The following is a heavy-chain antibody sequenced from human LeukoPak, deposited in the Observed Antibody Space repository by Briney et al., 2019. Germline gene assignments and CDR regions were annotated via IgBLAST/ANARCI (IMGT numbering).Heavy chain of an antibody. CDR1: GRSFSGSY. V-gene: IGHV4-34*01. Sequence: SETLSLTCAVYGRSFSGSYWSWIRQPPGKGLEWIGDIKYSGSTNSNPSRKGRATISKDTPNNQYSLQLTSVTAADTAVYYCARPTSYYYYYMDVWGKGTTVIISS. CDR2: IKYSGST. CDR3: ARPTSYYYYYMDV. J-gene: IGHJ6*03. D-gene: IGHD3-16*01.